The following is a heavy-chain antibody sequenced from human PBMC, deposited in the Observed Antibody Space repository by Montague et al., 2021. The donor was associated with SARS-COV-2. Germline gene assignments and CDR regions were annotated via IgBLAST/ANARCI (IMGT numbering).Heavy chain of an antibody. D-gene: IGHD1-14*01. V-gene: IGHV4-31*03. CDR3: ARGMYGLTETTDAFDI. J-gene: IGHJ3*02. CDR1: GCSIGNGTYY. Sequence: TLSLTCTVSGCSIGNGTYYWGWVRQPAGKGLERIGYNYSSGTSYYNSSLRSRVILSVDTSKKQSSRKLSSVAAAATAVYYCARGMYGLTETTDAFDIWGQGTLVSVSS. CDR2: NYSSGTS.